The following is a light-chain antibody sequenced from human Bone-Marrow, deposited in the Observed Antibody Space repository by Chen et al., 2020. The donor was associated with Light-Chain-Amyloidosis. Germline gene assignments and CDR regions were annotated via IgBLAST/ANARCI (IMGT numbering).Light chain of an antibody. CDR2: RNH. J-gene: IGLJ1*01. CDR1: SSNIGLNY. CDR3: AAWDGSLSGYV. Sequence: QSVLTQPPSASGPPGPRFHISCSGASSNIGLNYVYWYQHFPGAPPNLLCHRNHQRPSGVPDRFSASKSGTSAFLAISGLRSEDEADYYCAAWDGSLSGYVFGTGTKVIV. V-gene: IGLV1-47*01.